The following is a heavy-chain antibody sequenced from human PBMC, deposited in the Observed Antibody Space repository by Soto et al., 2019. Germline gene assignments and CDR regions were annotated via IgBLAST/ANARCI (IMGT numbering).Heavy chain of an antibody. D-gene: IGHD3-3*01. Sequence: QVLLVQSGAEVKKPGSSVKISCKASGGSFGNSAINWVRQTPGQGLEWLGGFIPLYRTLNYPQKFQCRVTITADESTGTAYMTLSSLASNHTAVYYCATGVIWIGYFTVDSWGQGTRVTVSS. J-gene: IGHJ4*02. V-gene: IGHV1-69*01. CDR2: FIPLYRTL. CDR3: ATGVIWIGYFTVDS. CDR1: GGSFGNSA.